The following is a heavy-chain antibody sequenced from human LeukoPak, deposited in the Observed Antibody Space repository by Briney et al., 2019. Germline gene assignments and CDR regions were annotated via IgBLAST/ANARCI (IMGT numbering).Heavy chain of an antibody. CDR2: ISYDGSIK. CDR3: AKAGSGRLYCFDY. V-gene: IGHV3-30-3*01. D-gene: IGHD3-10*01. Sequence: PGGSLRLSCAASGFTFSSYAMHWVRQAPGKGLEWVAVISYDGSIKYYADSVKGRFTISRDNSKNTLYLQMNSLRAEDTAVYYCAKAGSGRLYCFDYWGQGTLVTVSS. J-gene: IGHJ4*02. CDR1: GFTFSSYA.